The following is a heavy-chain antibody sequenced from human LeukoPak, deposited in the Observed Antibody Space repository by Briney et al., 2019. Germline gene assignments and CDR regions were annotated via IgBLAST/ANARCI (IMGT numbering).Heavy chain of an antibody. J-gene: IGHJ5*02. CDR1: GFTFSNYW. CDR2: IKQDGSEK. CDR3: ARSGYVFFTWFDP. V-gene: IGHV3-7*01. D-gene: IGHD5-12*01. Sequence: GGSLRLSCAASGFTFSNYWMSWVRQAPGKGLEWVANIKQDGSEKYYVDSVKGRFAISRDNAKNSLYLQMNSLRAEDTAVYYCARSGYVFFTWFDPWGQGALVTVSS.